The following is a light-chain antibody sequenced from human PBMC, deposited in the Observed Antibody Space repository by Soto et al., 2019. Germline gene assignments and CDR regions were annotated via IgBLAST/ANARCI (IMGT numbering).Light chain of an antibody. CDR3: QQYDSSPRT. Sequence: EIVMTPSPATLSVSPVERATLSCRASQRVSTFLAWYQQRPGQAPRLLISEASNRATGIPARFSGSGSGTDFTLTISRLEPEDFAVYYCQQYDSSPRTFGQGTKVDIK. V-gene: IGKV3-20*01. CDR2: EAS. J-gene: IGKJ1*01. CDR1: QRVSTF.